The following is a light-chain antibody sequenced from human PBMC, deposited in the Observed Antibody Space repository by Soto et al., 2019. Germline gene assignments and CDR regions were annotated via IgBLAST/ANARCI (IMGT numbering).Light chain of an antibody. Sequence: DVQMTQSPSSLSASVGDSVTITCRSSQTVKTYLNWYQHKPGKAPQLLIYASSRLQTGVASRFRGSGSGTYFSLTISSLQPEDFATYYCQQTSTTPGTFGQGTKVEIK. CDR3: QQTSTTPGT. J-gene: IGKJ1*01. CDR2: ASS. CDR1: QTVKTY. V-gene: IGKV1-39*01.